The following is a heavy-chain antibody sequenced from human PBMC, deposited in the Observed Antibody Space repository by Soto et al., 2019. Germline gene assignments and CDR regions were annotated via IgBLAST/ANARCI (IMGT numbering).Heavy chain of an antibody. V-gene: IGHV4-31*03. CDR3: ARNGYTYGMDV. Sequence: LSLTCTVSGGSTRSGGFYWSWIRQHPGKGLEWIGYIYYSGISYYNPSLKSRVSISLDTSRNQFSMTLNSVTAADTAVYYCARNGYTYGMDVWGQGATVTVSS. D-gene: IGHD5-18*01. CDR2: IYYSGIS. J-gene: IGHJ6*02. CDR1: GGSTRSGGFY.